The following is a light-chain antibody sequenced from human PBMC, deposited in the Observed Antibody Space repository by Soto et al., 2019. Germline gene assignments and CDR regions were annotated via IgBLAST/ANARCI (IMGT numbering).Light chain of an antibody. Sequence: DIQMTQSPSSLSASVGDRFTITFQASQDISNYLNWYQQKPGKAPKLLIYAASSMQSGVSSRFSGSGSGTDCTLTISSLQPEDFATYYCQQSYSNIITFGQGTRLEI. CDR2: AAS. CDR3: QQSYSNIIT. J-gene: IGKJ5*01. V-gene: IGKV1-39*01. CDR1: QDISNY.